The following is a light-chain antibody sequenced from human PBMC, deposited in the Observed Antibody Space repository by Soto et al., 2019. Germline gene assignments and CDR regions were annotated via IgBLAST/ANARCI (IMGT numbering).Light chain of an antibody. J-gene: IGKJ1*01. Sequence: DRVMTQSPDTLSASPGERVSLSCRASQSVNHNLAWYLQKPGQAPRLLIYGASTRATGIPARFSGSGSGTEFTLTISSLQSEDFAVYYCQQYNNWPGTFGQGTKVDIK. V-gene: IGKV3-15*01. CDR3: QQYNNWPGT. CDR2: GAS. CDR1: QSVNHN.